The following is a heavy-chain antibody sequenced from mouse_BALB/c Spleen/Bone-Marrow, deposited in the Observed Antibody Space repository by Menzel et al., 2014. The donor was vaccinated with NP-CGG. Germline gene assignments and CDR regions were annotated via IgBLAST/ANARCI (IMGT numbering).Heavy chain of an antibody. CDR2: INPGSGGT. D-gene: IGHD1-2*01. J-gene: IGHJ4*01. CDR1: GYAFTNYL. Sequence: VQLQQSGAELVRPGTSVKVSCKASGYAFTNYLIEWVKQRPGQGLEWIGVINPGSGGTNYNEKFKGKATLTADKSSSIGYMQLSSPTSVDSAVYFCARSISAATAMDYWGQGTSVTVSS. CDR3: ARSISAATAMDY. V-gene: IGHV1-54*01.